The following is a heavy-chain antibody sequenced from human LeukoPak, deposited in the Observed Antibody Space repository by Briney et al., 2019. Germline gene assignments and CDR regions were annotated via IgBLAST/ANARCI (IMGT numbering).Heavy chain of an antibody. V-gene: IGHV3-74*01. CDR2: SNGDGGST. CDR3: ARGSSTSCYY. D-gene: IGHD2-2*01. J-gene: IGHJ4*02. CDR1: GFTFSSYA. Sequence: PGGSLRLSCAASGFTFSSYAMSWVRQAPGKGLEWVSRSNGDGGSTNYADSVKGRFTISRDNAKNTLYLQMNSLRAEDTAVYYCARGSSTSCYYWGQGTLVTVSS.